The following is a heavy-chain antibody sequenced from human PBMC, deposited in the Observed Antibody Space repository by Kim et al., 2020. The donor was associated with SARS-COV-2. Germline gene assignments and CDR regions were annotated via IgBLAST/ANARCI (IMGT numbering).Heavy chain of an antibody. Sequence: GTNYAQKFQGRVTMTRDTSISTAYMELSRLRSDDTAVYYCARGGSGSYPHYWGQGTLVTVSS. CDR2: GT. D-gene: IGHD1-26*01. V-gene: IGHV1-2*02. J-gene: IGHJ4*02. CDR3: ARGGSGSYPHY.